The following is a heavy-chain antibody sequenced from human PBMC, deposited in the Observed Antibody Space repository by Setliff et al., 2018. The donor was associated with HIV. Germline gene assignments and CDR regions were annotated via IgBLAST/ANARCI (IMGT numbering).Heavy chain of an antibody. CDR2: VYNSGTT. D-gene: IGHD5-18*01. V-gene: IGHV4-59*11. CDR3: ARRGRTGNSYVLNWFDP. J-gene: IGHJ5*02. Sequence: PSETLSLTCTVSGASSSSHYWSWIRQPPGKAPEWIGYVYNSGTTKYNPSLKSRVTISVDTSKNQFSLRLNSVTAADTAVYYCARRGRTGNSYVLNWFDPWGQGTLVTVSS. CDR1: GASSSSHY.